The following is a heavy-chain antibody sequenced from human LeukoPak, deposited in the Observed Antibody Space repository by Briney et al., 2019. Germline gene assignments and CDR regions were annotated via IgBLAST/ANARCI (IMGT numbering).Heavy chain of an antibody. V-gene: IGHV4-34*01. CDR3: ARAYYFDY. Sequence: SETLSLTCAVYGGSFSGYYWSWIRQPPGKGLEWIGEINHSGSTNYNPSLKSRVTISVDTSKDQFSLKLSSVTAADTAVYYCARAYYFDYWGQGTLVTVSS. J-gene: IGHJ4*02. CDR1: GGSFSGYY. CDR2: INHSGST.